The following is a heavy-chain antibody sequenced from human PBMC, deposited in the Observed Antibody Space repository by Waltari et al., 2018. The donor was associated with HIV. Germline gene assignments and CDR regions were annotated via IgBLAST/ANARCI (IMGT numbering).Heavy chain of an antibody. Sequence: QVQLVESGGGVVQPGGSLRLSCAASGFTFSSYGMHWVRQAPGKGLEWVAFIRYDGSNKYYADSVKGRFTISRDNSKNTLYLQMNSLRAEDTAVYYCATGWYSSGWGFDYWGQGTLVTVSS. V-gene: IGHV3-30*02. CDR2: IRYDGSNK. CDR1: GFTFSSYG. J-gene: IGHJ4*02. D-gene: IGHD6-19*01. CDR3: ATGWYSSGWGFDY.